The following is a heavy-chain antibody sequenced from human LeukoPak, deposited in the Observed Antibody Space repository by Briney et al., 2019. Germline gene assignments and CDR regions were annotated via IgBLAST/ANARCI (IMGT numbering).Heavy chain of an antibody. J-gene: IGHJ3*02. CDR3: AREPSIAGACDI. V-gene: IGHV3-48*02. Sequence: GGSLRLSCAASGFSFSSYGMNWVRQAPGKGLEWVSYISRTSSTIYYADSVKGRSTISRDNARNSLYLQMNSLRDEDTAVYYCAREPSIAGACDIWGQGTMVTVSS. CDR1: GFSFSSYG. CDR2: ISRTSSTI.